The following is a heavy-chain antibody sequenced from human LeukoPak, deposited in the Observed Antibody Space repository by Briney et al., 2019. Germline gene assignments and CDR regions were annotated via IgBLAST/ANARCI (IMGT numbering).Heavy chain of an antibody. CDR2: IYHRGNT. V-gene: IGHV4-4*02. CDR3: ARNSGSYSDWFDP. D-gene: IGHD1-26*01. J-gene: IGHJ5*02. Sequence: KTSETLSLTCAVSGGSISSSNWWNWVRQTPGKGLEWIGEIYHRGNTHYNPSLKSRVTMSVDTSTNQFSLKLSSVTAADTAVYYCARNSGSYSDWFDPWGQGTLVTVSS. CDR1: GGSISSSNW.